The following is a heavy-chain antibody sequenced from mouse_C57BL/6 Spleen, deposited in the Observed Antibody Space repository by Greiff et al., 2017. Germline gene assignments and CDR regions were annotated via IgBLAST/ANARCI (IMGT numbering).Heavy chain of an antibody. Sequence: QVQLQQSGAELVKPGASVKISCKASGYAFSSYWMNWVKQRPGKGLEWIGQIYPGAGDTTYNGKFKGKATLTADKSSSTAYMQLSSRTSEDSAVYFCARAYDGNTWFAYWGQGTLVTVSA. CDR3: ARAYDGNTWFAY. D-gene: IGHD2-10*01. CDR1: GYAFSSYW. J-gene: IGHJ3*01. CDR2: IYPGAGDT. V-gene: IGHV1-80*01.